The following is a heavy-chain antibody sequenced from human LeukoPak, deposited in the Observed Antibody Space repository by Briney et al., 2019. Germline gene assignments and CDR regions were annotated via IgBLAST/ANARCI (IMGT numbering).Heavy chain of an antibody. D-gene: IGHD1-26*01. CDR2: IYYSGTT. V-gene: IGHV4-39*01. CDR3: ARRREWELGSFDY. CDR1: GGSISSSSYS. J-gene: IGHJ4*02. Sequence: KASETLSLTCTVSGGSISSSSYSWGWIRQPPGKGLEWIGSIYYSGTTYYNPSLKSRVTISVDTSKNQFSLKLSSVTAADTAVYYCARRREWELGSFDYWGQGTLVTVSS.